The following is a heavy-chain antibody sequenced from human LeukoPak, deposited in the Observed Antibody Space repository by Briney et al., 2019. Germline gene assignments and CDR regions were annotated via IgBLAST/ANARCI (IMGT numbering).Heavy chain of an antibody. V-gene: IGHV3-21*01. Sequence: GGSLRLSCAASGFTFSDHSMNWVRQAPGKGLEWVSYISGSSNYINYADSVKGRFTISRDNAKTSVYLQMNSLRAEDTAVHYCAREPSGWYVDYWGQGTLVTVSS. D-gene: IGHD6-19*01. CDR1: GFTFSDHS. CDR2: ISGSSNYI. J-gene: IGHJ4*02. CDR3: AREPSGWYVDY.